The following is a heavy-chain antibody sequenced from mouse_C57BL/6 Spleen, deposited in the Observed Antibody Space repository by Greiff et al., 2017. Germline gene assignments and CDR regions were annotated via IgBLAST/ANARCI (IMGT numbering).Heavy chain of an antibody. CDR1: GYTFTDYE. CDR2: IDPETGGT. J-gene: IGHJ3*01. Sequence: VQLQQSGAELVRPGASVTLSCKASGYTFTDYEMHWVKQTPVHGLEWIGAIDPETGGTAYNQKFKGKAILTADKSSSTAYMELRSLTSEDSAVYYCTTRPGGAFAYWGQGTLVTVSA. CDR3: TTRPGGAFAY. V-gene: IGHV1-15*01.